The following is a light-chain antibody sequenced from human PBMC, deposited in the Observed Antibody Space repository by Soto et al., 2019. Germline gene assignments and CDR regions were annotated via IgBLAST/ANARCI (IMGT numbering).Light chain of an antibody. CDR2: GNS. Sequence: SVLTQPPSVSGAPGQRVTISCTGSSSNIGAGYDVHWYQQLPGTAPKLLIYGNSNRPSGVPDRFSGSKSGTSASLAITGLQAEDVADYYCQSYDSSLSGSVFGGGTKVTVL. V-gene: IGLV1-40*01. J-gene: IGLJ3*02. CDR1: SSNIGAGYD. CDR3: QSYDSSLSGSV.